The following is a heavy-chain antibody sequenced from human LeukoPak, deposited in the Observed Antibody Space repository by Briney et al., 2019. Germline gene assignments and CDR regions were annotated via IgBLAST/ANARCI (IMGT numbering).Heavy chain of an antibody. Sequence: GASVKVSCKASGYTFTGYYMHWVRQAPGQGLEWMGWINPNSGGTNYAQKFQGRVTMTRDTSISTAYMELSRLRSDDTAVYYCARDPIDVDTAMIGIDYWGQGTLVTVSS. CDR2: INPNSGGT. J-gene: IGHJ4*02. D-gene: IGHD5-18*01. V-gene: IGHV1-2*02. CDR1: GYTFTGYY. CDR3: ARDPIDVDTAMIGIDY.